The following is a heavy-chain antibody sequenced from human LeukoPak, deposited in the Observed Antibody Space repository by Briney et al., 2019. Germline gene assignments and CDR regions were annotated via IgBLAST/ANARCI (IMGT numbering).Heavy chain of an antibody. CDR1: GYTSTGYY. CDR3: ARDTPAEAARDF. V-gene: IGHV1-2*02. J-gene: IGHJ4*02. Sequence: ASVKVSCKASGYTSTGYYIHWVRQAPGQGLEWMGWINPNSGGTNYAQKFQGRVTMTRDRSINTAYMDLRSLTYDDTAVYYCARDTPAEAARDFWRQGTLVTVSS. CDR2: INPNSGGT.